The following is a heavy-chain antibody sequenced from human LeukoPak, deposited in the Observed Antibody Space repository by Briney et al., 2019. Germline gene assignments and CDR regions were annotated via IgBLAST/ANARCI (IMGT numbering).Heavy chain of an antibody. CDR1: GFTFSSYA. CDR3: ARTWEEYYFDY. J-gene: IGHJ4*02. D-gene: IGHD1-26*01. Sequence: GRSLRLSCAASGFTFSSYAMHWVRQAPGKGQEWVAVISYDGSNKYYADSVKGRFTISRDNSKNTLYLQMNSLRAEDTAVYYCARTWEEYYFDYWGQGTLVTVSS. V-gene: IGHV3-30*04. CDR2: ISYDGSNK.